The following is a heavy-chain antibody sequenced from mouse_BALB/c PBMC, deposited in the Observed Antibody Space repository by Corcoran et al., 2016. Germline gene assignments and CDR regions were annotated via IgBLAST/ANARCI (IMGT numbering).Heavy chain of an antibody. CDR1: GYTFTEYT. CDR3: ARMDGYQTWFAY. CDR2: INPNNGGT. D-gene: IGHD2-3*01. Sequence: EVQLQQSGPELVKRGASVKISCKTYGYTFTEYTMHWVKQSHGKSLEWIGGINPNNGGTSYNQKFKGKATLTVDKSSSTAYRELRSLTSEDSAVYYCARMDGYQTWFAYWGQGTLVTVSA. V-gene: IGHV1-18*01. J-gene: IGHJ3*01.